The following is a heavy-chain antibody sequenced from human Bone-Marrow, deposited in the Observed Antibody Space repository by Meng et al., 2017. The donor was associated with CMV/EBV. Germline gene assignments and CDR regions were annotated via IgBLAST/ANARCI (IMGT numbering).Heavy chain of an antibody. Sequence: GGSLRLSCAASGFTFSSYWMTWVRQAPGKGLEWVANINQDGSEKYYVDSVKGRITISRDNDEESLFLQMSSLRAEDTGVYFCARGGATQVRTYGMDVWGQGTTVTVSS. V-gene: IGHV3-7*01. CDR3: ARGGATQVRTYGMDV. CDR2: INQDGSEK. CDR1: GFTFSSYW. D-gene: IGHD5-24*01. J-gene: IGHJ6*02.